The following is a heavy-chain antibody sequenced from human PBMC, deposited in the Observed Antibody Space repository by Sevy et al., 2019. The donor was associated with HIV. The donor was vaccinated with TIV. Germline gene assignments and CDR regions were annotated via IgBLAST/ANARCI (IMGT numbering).Heavy chain of an antibody. CDR2: IHFSGGT. CDR1: GGSISSSDSY. D-gene: IGHD5-12*01. CDR3: ANKRGFSHGPFDY. J-gene: IGHJ4*02. Sequence: SETLSLTCTVSGGSISSSDSYWSWIRQPPGKGLEWIGYIHFSGGTYYNPFLKRLVAMSVDTSERQFSLRLSFMTAADTAVYYCANKRGFSHGPFDYWGQGALVTVSS. V-gene: IGHV4-30-4*01.